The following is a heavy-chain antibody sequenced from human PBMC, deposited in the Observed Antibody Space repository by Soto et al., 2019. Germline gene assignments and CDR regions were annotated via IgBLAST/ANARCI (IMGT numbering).Heavy chain of an antibody. CDR3: ARGYDILTGPLDY. J-gene: IGHJ4*02. CDR2: IYYSGST. V-gene: IGHV4-39*01. CDR1: GWSITSSSFY. Sequence: TSETPSLTCTVSGWSITSSSFYWGWIRQPPGKGLEWIGIIYYSGSTYYNPSLKSRVTISVDTSKSQFSLNLNSVTAADTAVYYCARGYDILTGPLDYWGPGTLVTVSS. D-gene: IGHD3-9*01.